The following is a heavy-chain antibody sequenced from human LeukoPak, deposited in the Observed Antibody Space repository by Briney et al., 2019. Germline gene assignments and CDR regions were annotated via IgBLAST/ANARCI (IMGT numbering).Heavy chain of an antibody. V-gene: IGHV1-8*01. CDR1: GYTFTSYD. CDR2: MNPNSGNT. CDR3: ARELVYSSSWNNWFDP. D-gene: IGHD6-13*01. J-gene: IGHJ5*02. Sequence: ASVKVSCKASGYTFTSYDINWVRQATGQGLEWMGWMNPNSGNTGYAQKFQGRVTMTRNTSISTAYMELSSLRSEDTAVYYCARELVYSSSWNNWFDPWGQGTLVTVSS.